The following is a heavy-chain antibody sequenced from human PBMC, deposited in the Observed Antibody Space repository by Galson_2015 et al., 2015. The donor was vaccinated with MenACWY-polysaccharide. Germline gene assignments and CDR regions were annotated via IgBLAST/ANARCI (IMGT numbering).Heavy chain of an antibody. J-gene: IGHJ4*02. CDR2: INPESGGT. CDR3: VKVRRESLRGGYYSFDD. CDR1: GYRFTDYY. D-gene: IGHD1-26*01. V-gene: IGHV1-2*06. Sequence: SVTVSCKASGYRFTDYYLHWVRQAPGQGLEWMGQINPESGGTSYATKFQGRVTMSRDKSISTIYMKLHRLKSDDTAIFYCVKVRRESLRGGYYSFDDGGQGTLGT.